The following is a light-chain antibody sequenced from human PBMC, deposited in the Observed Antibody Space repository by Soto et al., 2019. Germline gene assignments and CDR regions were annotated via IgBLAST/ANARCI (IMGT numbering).Light chain of an antibody. Sequence: DIQMTQSPTSLSASVGDRVTITCRASQGIRNFVAWYQQKPVKPPKLLIYAASTLQSGVPSRFSGSGSATDFTLTINSLQPEDVATYYYQKYSSVPVFGPGTKVEI. CDR3: QKYSSVPV. CDR2: AAS. J-gene: IGKJ3*01. CDR1: QGIRNF. V-gene: IGKV1-27*01.